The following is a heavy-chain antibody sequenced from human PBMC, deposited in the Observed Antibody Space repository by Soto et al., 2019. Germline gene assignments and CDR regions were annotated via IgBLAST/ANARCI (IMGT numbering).Heavy chain of an antibody. CDR3: ARVLRGVVNWFDP. J-gene: IGHJ5*02. Sequence: HLVQSGPEVRKPGASITVSCKTFGDTFTNFGLSWVRQARGQGLEWMGWIATYNSNRNYAQKFQGRLTLTTDTSTSTAYMELKSLGYDDTAVYYCARVLRGVVNWFDPWGQGTLVTVSS. V-gene: IGHV1-18*01. CDR1: GDTFTNFG. CDR2: IATYNSNR. D-gene: IGHD3-10*01.